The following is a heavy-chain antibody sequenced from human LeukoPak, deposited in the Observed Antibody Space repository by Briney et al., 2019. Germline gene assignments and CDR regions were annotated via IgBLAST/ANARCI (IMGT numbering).Heavy chain of an antibody. CDR3: ARGGDIVVVPAAPPDYYYGMDV. V-gene: IGHV1-69*01. CDR1: GGTFSSYA. D-gene: IGHD2-2*01. J-gene: IGHJ6*02. Sequence: SVKVSCKASGGTFSSYAISWVRQAPGQGLEWMGGIIPIFGTANYAQKFQGRVTITADESTSTAYMELSSLRSEDTAVYYCARGGDIVVVPAAPPDYYYGMDVWGQGTTVTVSS. CDR2: IIPIFGTA.